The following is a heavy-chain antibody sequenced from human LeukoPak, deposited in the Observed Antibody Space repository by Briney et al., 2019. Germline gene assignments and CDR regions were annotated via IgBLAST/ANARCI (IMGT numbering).Heavy chain of an antibody. CDR1: GGPFSGYF. CDR2: IHNSGTT. J-gene: IGHJ4*02. CDR3: ARRYYYNLGSFPFDF. V-gene: IGHV4-34*01. D-gene: IGHD3-10*01. Sequence: SETLSLTCAVSGGPFSGYFWSWIRQSSGKGLEWIGEIHNSGTTNYNPSLNSRVTISEDTSKNQFYLNLSSVTAADTAVYYCARRYYYNLGSFPFDFWGQGTLVTVSP.